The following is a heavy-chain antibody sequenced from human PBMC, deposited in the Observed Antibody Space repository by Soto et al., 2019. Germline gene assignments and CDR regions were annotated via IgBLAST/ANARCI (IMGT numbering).Heavy chain of an antibody. CDR3: ARDRGGYDRLYYYHGMDV. V-gene: IGHV3-11*06. CDR1: GFTFSDYY. J-gene: IGHJ6*02. D-gene: IGHD5-12*01. CDR2: ISSSSGST. Sequence: SGGSLRLSCAASGFTFSDYYMSWIRQAPGKGLEYISYISSSSGSTNYADSVKGRFTISRDNAKNSLYLQMSSLRAEDTAVYYCARDRGGYDRLYYYHGMDVWGQGTKVTVSS.